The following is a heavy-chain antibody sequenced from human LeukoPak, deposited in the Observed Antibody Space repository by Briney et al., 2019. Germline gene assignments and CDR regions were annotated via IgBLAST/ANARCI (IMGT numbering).Heavy chain of an antibody. Sequence: GGSLRLSCTTSGFTFGDYAMSWVRQAPGKGLEWVGFIRSKAYGGTTEYAASVKGRFTISRDDSRRIVYLQMNSLKTEDTAVYYCTREGRGSDAFDFWGQGTLVTVSS. CDR3: TREGRGSDAFDF. CDR1: GFTFGDYA. D-gene: IGHD3-16*01. CDR2: IRSKAYGGTT. J-gene: IGHJ4*02. V-gene: IGHV3-49*04.